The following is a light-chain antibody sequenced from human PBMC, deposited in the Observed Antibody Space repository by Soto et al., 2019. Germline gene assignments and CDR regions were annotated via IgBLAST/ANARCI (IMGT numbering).Light chain of an antibody. CDR1: QSLNRR. Sequence: DIEMTQSPSSLSASVGDRVTITCRASQSLNRRLAWYQQKPGKAPRLLIHDASSMQTGVPSRFSGCGSGTEFALTISSLQPDDFAAYYCQQYDNHSRTFGQGTKVDIK. CDR3: QQYDNHSRT. CDR2: DAS. J-gene: IGKJ1*01. V-gene: IGKV1-5*01.